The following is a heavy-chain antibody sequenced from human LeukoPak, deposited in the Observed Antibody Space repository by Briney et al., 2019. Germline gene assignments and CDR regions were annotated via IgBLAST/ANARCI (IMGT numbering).Heavy chain of an antibody. Sequence: PGGSLRLSCAASGFTLSDHYMDWVRQAPGKGLEWVGRTRNRANSYTTDYAASVKGRFTISRDDLKSSLYLQMNSLRTEDTAVYYCARSRSGYSYDHAAFDIWGQGTMVTVSS. V-gene: IGHV3-72*01. D-gene: IGHD5-18*01. J-gene: IGHJ3*02. CDR3: ARSRSGYSYDHAAFDI. CDR2: TRNRANSYTT. CDR1: GFTLSDHY.